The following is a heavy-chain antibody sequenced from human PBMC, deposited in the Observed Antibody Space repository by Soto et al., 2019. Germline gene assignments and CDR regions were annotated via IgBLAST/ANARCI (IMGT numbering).Heavy chain of an antibody. D-gene: IGHD5-12*01. V-gene: IGHV3-30*18. Sequence: GGSLRLSCAASGFTFSSYGMHWVRQAPGKGLEWVAVISYDGSNKYYADSVKGRFTISRDNSKNTLYLQMNSLRAEDTAVYYCAKDTGYSGYSTYYFDYWGQGTLVTVSS. CDR1: GFTFSSYG. J-gene: IGHJ4*02. CDR2: ISYDGSNK. CDR3: AKDTGYSGYSTYYFDY.